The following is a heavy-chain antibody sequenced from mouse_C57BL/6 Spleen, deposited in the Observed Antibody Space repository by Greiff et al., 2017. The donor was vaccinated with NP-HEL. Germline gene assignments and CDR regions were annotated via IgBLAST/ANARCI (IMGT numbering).Heavy chain of an antibody. CDR3: TSYYSSWLAY. J-gene: IGHJ3*01. CDR2: IDPENGDT. Sequence: VQLQQSGAELVRPGASVKLSCTASGFNIKDDYMHWVKQRPEQGLEWIGWIDPENGDTEYASKFQGKATITADTSSNTAYLQLSSLTSEDTAVYYFTSYYSSWLAYWGKGTLVTVSA. V-gene: IGHV14-4*01. CDR1: GFNIKDDY. D-gene: IGHD2-12*01.